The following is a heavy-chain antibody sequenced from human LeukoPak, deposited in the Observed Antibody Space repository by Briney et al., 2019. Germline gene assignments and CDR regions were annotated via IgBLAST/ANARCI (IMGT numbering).Heavy chain of an antibody. J-gene: IGHJ4*02. CDR3: ARDSIVVVPAALLY. CDR2: ISAYNGNT. Sequence: ASVKVSCKASGYTFTSYGISWVRQAPGQGLEWMGWISAYNGNTNYAQKLQGRVTMTTDTSTSTAYMELRNLRSDDTAVYYCARDSIVVVPAALLYWGQGTLVTVSS. D-gene: IGHD2-2*01. V-gene: IGHV1-18*01. CDR1: GYTFTSYG.